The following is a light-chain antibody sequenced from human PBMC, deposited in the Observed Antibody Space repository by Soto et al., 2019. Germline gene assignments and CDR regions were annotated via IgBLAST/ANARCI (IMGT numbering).Light chain of an antibody. Sequence: QSALTQPASVSGSPGQSVTISCTGTNSDIGAYNFVSWYQQHPGKGPKLMIYEVSRRPSGVSDRFSGSKSGTTASLTISGLQAEDEADYYCTSYTSTTTPYVFGSGTKLTVL. J-gene: IGLJ1*01. CDR1: NSDIGAYNF. V-gene: IGLV2-14*01. CDR2: EVS. CDR3: TSYTSTTTPYV.